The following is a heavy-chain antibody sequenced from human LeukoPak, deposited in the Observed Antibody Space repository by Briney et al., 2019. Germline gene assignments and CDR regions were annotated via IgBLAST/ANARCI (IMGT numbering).Heavy chain of an antibody. J-gene: IGHJ4*02. CDR2: IYTSGST. V-gene: IGHV4-61*02. CDR1: GGSISSGSYY. D-gene: IGHD4-17*01. Sequence: SETLSLTCTVSGGSISSGSYYWSWIRQPAGKGLEWIGRIYTSGSTNYNPSLKSRVTISVDTSKNQFSLKLSSVTAADTAVYYCAREGGHDYGDYGHEYYFDYWGQGTLVTVSS. CDR3: AREGGHDYGDYGHEYYFDY.